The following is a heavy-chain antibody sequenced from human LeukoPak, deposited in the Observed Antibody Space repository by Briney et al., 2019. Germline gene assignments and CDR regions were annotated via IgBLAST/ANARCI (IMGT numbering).Heavy chain of an antibody. CDR1: GFTFNTYA. Sequence: PGGSLRLSCAASGFTFNTYAMHWVRQAPGKGLEWVGFIRYDASAEYYASSVKGRFTISRDNLSNTLYLHMDSLRGDDTAVYYCARYDFRSGFYPLDYWGQGTLVTASS. V-gene: IGHV3-30*02. D-gene: IGHD3-3*01. CDR3: ARYDFRSGFYPLDY. J-gene: IGHJ4*02. CDR2: IRYDASAE.